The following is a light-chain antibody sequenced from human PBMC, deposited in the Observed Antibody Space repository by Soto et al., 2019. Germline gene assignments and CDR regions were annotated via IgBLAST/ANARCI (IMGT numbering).Light chain of an antibody. CDR3: MQSRQLRST. V-gene: IGKV2-28*01. CDR1: ESLLHRNGKNY. CDR2: LGS. J-gene: IGKJ1*01. Sequence: DIVMTQSPLSLPVTPGEPASISCRSSESLLHRNGKNYLDWYLQKPGQAPQVLIYLGSNRASGVPDRFIGSGSGPEFTLKISRREAEDAGVYYCMQSRQLRSTFGQGTKVYLK.